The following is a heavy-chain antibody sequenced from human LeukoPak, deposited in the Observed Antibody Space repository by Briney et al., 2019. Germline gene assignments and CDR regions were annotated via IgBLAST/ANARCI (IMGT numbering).Heavy chain of an antibody. J-gene: IGHJ4*02. CDR1: GYTFTSYG. CDR3: ARSSERSGYDSDY. V-gene: IGHV1-18*01. Sequence: GASVKVSCKASGYTFTSYGISWVRQAPGQGLEWMGWISAYNGYTNYAQKFQGRVTITADKSTSTAYMELSSLRSEDTAVYYCARSSERSGYDSDYWGQGTLVTVSS. D-gene: IGHD5-12*01. CDR2: ISAYNGYT.